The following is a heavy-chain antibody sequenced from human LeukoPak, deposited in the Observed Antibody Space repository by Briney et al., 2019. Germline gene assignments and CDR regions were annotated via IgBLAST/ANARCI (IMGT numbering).Heavy chain of an antibody. V-gene: IGHV4-59*01. CDR2: IYYSGST. CDR3: ARDRASNWFDP. D-gene: IGHD3-10*01. J-gene: IGHJ5*02. Sequence: SETLSPTCTVSGGSISSYYWSWIRQPPGKGLEWIGYIYYSGSTNYNPSLKSRVTISVDTSKNQFSLKLSSVTAADTAVYYCARDRASNWFDPWGQGTLVTVSA. CDR1: GGSISSYY.